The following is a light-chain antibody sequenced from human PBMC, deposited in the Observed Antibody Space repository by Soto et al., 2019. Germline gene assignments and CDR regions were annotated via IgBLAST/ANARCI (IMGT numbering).Light chain of an antibody. CDR1: QSVSSY. CDR3: QRCNNWPLT. Sequence: EIVLTQSPATLSLSPGERATLSCRASQSVSSYLAWYQQKPGQAPRLLIYDASNRATGIPARFSGSGSGTEFTLTINSLQSEDFAVYYCQRCNNWPLTFGRGTKVDIK. V-gene: IGKV3-11*01. CDR2: DAS. J-gene: IGKJ4*01.